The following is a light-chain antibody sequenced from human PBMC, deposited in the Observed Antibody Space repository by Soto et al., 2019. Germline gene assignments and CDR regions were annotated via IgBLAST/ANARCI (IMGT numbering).Light chain of an antibody. V-gene: IGKV3-15*01. CDR3: QHYNDWPPTWT. Sequence: EIVMTQSPATLSVSPGERATLSCRASQSVRSKLAWYQQKPGQTPRVLIYGASTRATGIPARFSGSGSGTEFTLTISSLQSEDSAVYHCQHYNDWPPTWTFGQGTKVEIK. CDR2: GAS. J-gene: IGKJ1*01. CDR1: QSVRSK.